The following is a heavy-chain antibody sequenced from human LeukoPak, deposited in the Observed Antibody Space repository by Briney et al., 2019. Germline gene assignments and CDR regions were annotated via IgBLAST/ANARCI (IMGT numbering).Heavy chain of an antibody. V-gene: IGHV1-18*04. CDR3: ARVRERVTIFGVVKNPPYFDY. Sequence: ASVKVSCKASGYTFTGYYMHWVRQAPGQGLEGMGWISAYNGNTNYAQKLQGRVTMTTDTSTSTAYMGLRRLRSDDTAVYYCARVRERVTIFGVVKNPPYFDYWGQGTLVTVSS. D-gene: IGHD3-3*01. CDR1: GYTFTGYY. J-gene: IGHJ4*02. CDR2: ISAYNGNT.